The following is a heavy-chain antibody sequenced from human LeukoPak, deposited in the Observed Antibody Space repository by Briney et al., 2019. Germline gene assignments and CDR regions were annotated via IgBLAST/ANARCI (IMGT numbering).Heavy chain of an antibody. CDR3: ARDAEYSPGAFDI. D-gene: IGHD2/OR15-2a*01. Sequence: GGSLRLSCAASGFTFSSYSMNWVRQAPGKGLEWVSSISSSSSYIYYADSVKGRFTISRDNAKNTLYLQMNRLRAEDTAVYYCARDAEYSPGAFDIWGQGKMFTVSS. CDR1: GFTFSSYS. V-gene: IGHV3-21*01. J-gene: IGHJ3*02. CDR2: ISSSSSYI.